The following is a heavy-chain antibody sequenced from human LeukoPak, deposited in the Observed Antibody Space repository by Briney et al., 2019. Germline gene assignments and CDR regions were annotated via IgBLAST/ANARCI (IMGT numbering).Heavy chain of an antibody. D-gene: IGHD3-3*01. CDR1: GYTFTGYY. Sequence: ASVKVSRKASGYTFTGYYMHWVRQAPGQGLEWMGWINPNSGGTNYAQKFQGRVTMTRDTSISTAYMELSRLRSDDTAVYYCARGAGFLEWLSPDTIHVWFDPWGQGTLVTVSS. CDR3: ARGAGFLEWLSPDTIHVWFDP. V-gene: IGHV1-2*02. CDR2: INPNSGGT. J-gene: IGHJ5*02.